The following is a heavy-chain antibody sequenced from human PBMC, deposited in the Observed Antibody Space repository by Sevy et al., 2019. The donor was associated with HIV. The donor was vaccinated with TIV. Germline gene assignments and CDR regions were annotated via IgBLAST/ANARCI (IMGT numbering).Heavy chain of an antibody. CDR2: IYYNGHI. V-gene: IGHV4-59*08. D-gene: IGHD1-26*01. CDR3: AGENAWGRGYS. CDR1: GGSITSLY. J-gene: IGHJ4*02. Sequence: SETPLTCTVSGGSITSLYWNWIRQPPGKGLEWIGNIYYNGHINYNPSLKSRVTLSLDTSKNQFSLRLSSVTAADTAMYYCAGENAWGRGYSWGQGTLVTVSS.